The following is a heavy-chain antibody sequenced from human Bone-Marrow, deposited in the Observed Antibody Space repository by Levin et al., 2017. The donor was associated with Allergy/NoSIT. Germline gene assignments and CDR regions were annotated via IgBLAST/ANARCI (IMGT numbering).Heavy chain of an antibody. V-gene: IGHV3-74*01. CDR3: ARVRVEYSSSSGFDY. CDR2: INSDGSST. J-gene: IGHJ4*02. Sequence: GESLKISCAASGFTFSSYWMHWVRQAPGKGLVWVSRINSDGSSTSYADSVKGRFTISRDNAKNTLYLQMNSLRAEDTAVYYCARVRVEYSSSSGFDYWGQGTLVTVSS. D-gene: IGHD6-6*01. CDR1: GFTFSSYW.